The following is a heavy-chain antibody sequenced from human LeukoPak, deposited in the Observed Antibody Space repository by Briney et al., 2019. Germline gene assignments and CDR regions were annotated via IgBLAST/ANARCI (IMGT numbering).Heavy chain of an antibody. D-gene: IGHD2-2*01. J-gene: IGHJ4*02. Sequence: GGSLRLSCAASGFTVSSNFMTWVRQAPGKGLEWVSIIYSDGNTYLADSVKGRFTISRDISKNTLYLQMNNLRAEDTAVYSCARGNCTSISCFTFDYWGQGTQVTVSS. CDR1: GFTVSSNF. CDR2: IYSDGNT. CDR3: ARGNCTSISCFTFDY. V-gene: IGHV3-53*01.